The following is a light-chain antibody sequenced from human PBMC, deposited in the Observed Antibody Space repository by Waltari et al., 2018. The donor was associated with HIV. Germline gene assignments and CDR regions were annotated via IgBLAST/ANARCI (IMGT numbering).Light chain of an antibody. J-gene: IGLJ1*01. V-gene: IGLV2-23*02. CDR2: EVS. CDR3: CSYAGSKSF. Sequence: QSALTQPASVSGSPGQSITISCTGTYSDVGNYNLVSWYQQYPGKAPKLFIYEVSKRPSGISERFCGSKAGNTSSLTISGLQAEDDADYYCCSYAGSKSFFGAGTKVTVL. CDR1: YSDVGNYNL.